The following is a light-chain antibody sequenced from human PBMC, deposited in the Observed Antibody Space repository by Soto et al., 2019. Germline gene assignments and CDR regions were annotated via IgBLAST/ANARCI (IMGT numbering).Light chain of an antibody. V-gene: IGKV3-15*01. CDR1: QSVSSN. CDR2: GAS. CDR3: QQYNNWPWT. J-gene: IGKJ1*01. Sequence: EIVMTQSPATLSVSPGERATLSCRASQSVSSNLAWYQQKPGQAPRLLIYGASTRATGIPARVSCSGSGTEFTLTISSLQSEDFAVYYCQQYNNWPWTFGQGTKVEIK.